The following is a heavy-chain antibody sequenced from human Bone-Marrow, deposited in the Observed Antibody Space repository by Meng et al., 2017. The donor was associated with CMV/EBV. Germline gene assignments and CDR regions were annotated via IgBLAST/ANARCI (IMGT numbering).Heavy chain of an antibody. J-gene: IGHJ6*02. CDR3: AKDRAYCSGGSCYSRYYYYGMAV. D-gene: IGHD2-15*01. CDR2: IWYDGSNK. V-gene: IGHV3-33*06. CDR1: GFTFSSYG. Sequence: GGSLRLSCAASGFTFSSYGMHWVRQAPGKGLEWVAVIWYDGSNKYYADSVKGRFTISRDNSKNTLYLQMNSLRAEDTAVYYCAKDRAYCSGGSCYSRYYYYGMAVWGQGNRVTVSS.